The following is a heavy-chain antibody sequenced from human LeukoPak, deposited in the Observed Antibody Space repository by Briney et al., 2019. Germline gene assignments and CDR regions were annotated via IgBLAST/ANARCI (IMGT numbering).Heavy chain of an antibody. Sequence: SETLSLTCTVSGYSLSSAYYWAWIRQPPGKGLEWIGSIYHSGSTYYNPSLKSRVTISVDTSKNQFSLKLSSVTAADTAVYYCARRSDDFWSGYPHYYYYYYMDVWGKGTTVTVSS. CDR3: ARRSDDFWSGYPHYYYYYYMDV. J-gene: IGHJ6*03. CDR1: GYSLSSAYY. V-gene: IGHV4-38-2*02. D-gene: IGHD3-3*01. CDR2: IYHSGST.